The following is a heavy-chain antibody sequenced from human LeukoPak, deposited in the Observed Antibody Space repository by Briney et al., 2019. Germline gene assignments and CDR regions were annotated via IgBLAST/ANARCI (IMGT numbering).Heavy chain of an antibody. CDR1: GYTFRSYG. Sequence: ASVKVSCKGSGYTFRSYGVRWIQQAPGQGLEWMGSISIYNGNTKYAENLQGRVTMTTDTSTRTAYMELSLRSDDTAMYYCARDQYDSVWGSYRPYFDFWGQGTLVTVSS. J-gene: IGHJ4*02. V-gene: IGHV1-18*01. CDR2: ISIYNGNT. CDR3: ARDQYDSVWGSYRPYFDF. D-gene: IGHD3-16*02.